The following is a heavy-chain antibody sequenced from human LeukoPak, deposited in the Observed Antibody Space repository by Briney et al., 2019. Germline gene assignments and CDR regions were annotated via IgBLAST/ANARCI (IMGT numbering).Heavy chain of an antibody. D-gene: IGHD6-13*01. CDR1: GGTFSSYA. Sequence: GASVKVSCKASGGTFSSYAISWVRQAPGQGLEWMGGIIPIFGTANYAQKVQGRVTITTDKSTSTAYMELSSLRSEDTAVYSCARPIAAAGTFDYWGQGTLVTVSS. CDR2: IIPIFGTA. CDR3: ARPIAAAGTFDY. J-gene: IGHJ4*02. V-gene: IGHV1-69*05.